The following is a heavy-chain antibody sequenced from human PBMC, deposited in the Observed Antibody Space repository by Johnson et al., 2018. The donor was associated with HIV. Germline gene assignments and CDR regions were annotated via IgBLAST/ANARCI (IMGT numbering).Heavy chain of an antibody. J-gene: IGHJ3*02. CDR3: AKQNRGAFDI. CDR1: GFTFEDYA. V-gene: IGHV3-9*01. CDR2: ISWNSGSI. Sequence: EVQLVESGGGVVQPGRSLRLSCAASGFTFEDYAMHWVRQVPGKGLEWVSGISWNSGSIGYADSVKGRFTISRDNAKNSLYLQMNSLRAEETALYYCAKQNRGAFDIWGQGTMVTVSS.